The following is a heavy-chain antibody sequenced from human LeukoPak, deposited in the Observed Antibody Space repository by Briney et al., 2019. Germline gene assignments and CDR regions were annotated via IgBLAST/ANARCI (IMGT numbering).Heavy chain of an antibody. CDR3: ARDLRDYYDRYWYFDL. J-gene: IGHJ2*01. V-gene: IGHV4-4*07. Sequence: PSETLSLTCTVSGGSISSYYWSWIQQPAGKGLEWIGRIYTSGSTNYNPSLKSRVTMSVDTSKNQFSLKLSSVTAADTAVYCCARDLRDYYDRYWYFDLWGRGTLVTVSS. D-gene: IGHD3-22*01. CDR2: IYTSGST. CDR1: GGSISSYY.